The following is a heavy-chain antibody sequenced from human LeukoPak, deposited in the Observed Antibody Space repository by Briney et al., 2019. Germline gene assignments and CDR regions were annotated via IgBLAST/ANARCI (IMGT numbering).Heavy chain of an antibody. J-gene: IGHJ3*02. V-gene: IGHV1-69*06. CDR1: GGTFSSYA. CDR3: ARHRSGGSQDDAFDI. CDR2: IIPIFGTA. D-gene: IGHD2-15*01. Sequence: SVKVSCKASGGTFSSYAISWVRQAPGQGLEWMGGIIPIFGTANYAQKFQGRVTITADKSTSTAYMELSSLRSEDTAVYYCARHRSGGSQDDAFDIWGQGTMVTVSS.